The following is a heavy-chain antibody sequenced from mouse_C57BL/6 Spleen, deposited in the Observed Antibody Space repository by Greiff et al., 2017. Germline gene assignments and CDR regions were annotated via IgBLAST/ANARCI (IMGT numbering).Heavy chain of an antibody. D-gene: IGHD1-1*01. Sequence: EVQLQQSGPELVKPGASVKISCKASGYTFTDYYMNWVKQSHGKSLEWIGDINPNNGGTSYNQKFKGKATLTVDKSSSTAYMELRSLTSEDSAVYYCAPFITTVVPNFDYWGQGTTLTVSS. J-gene: IGHJ2*01. CDR1: GYTFTDYY. V-gene: IGHV1-26*01. CDR3: APFITTVVPNFDY. CDR2: INPNNGGT.